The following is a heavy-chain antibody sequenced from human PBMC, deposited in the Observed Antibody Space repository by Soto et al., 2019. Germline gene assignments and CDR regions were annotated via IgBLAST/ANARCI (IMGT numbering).Heavy chain of an antibody. J-gene: IGHJ4*02. CDR1: GFTFSSYA. D-gene: IGHD3-22*01. CDR3: AKSITMIVVALFDY. V-gene: IGHV3-23*01. Sequence: GGSLRLSCASSGFTFSSYAMSLVRQAPGKGLEWVSAISGSGGSTYYADSVKGRFTISRDNSKNTLYLQMNSLRAEDTAVYYCAKSITMIVVALFDYWGQGTLVTVS. CDR2: ISGSGGST.